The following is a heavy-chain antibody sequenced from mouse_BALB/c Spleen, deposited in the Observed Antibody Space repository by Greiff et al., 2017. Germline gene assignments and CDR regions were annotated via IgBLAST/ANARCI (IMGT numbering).Heavy chain of an antibody. J-gene: IGHJ2*01. V-gene: IGHV1S29*02. Sequence: EVQLQQSGPELVKPGASVKISCKASGYTFTDYNMHWVKQSHGKSLEWIGYIYPYNGGTGYNQKFKSKATLTVDNSSSTAYMELRSLTSEDSAVYYCARGAYGNWGYRGQGTTLSVSS. CDR1: GYTFTDYN. CDR3: ARGAYGNWGY. CDR2: IYPYNGGT. D-gene: IGHD2-10*02.